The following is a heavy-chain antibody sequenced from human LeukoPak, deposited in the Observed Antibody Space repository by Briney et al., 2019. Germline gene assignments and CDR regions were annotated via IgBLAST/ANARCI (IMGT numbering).Heavy chain of an antibody. Sequence: ASVKVSCKTSGYTFSGYYMHWVRQAPGQGLEWMGWINPNSGHTNYAQDFQGRVTVAFDTSINSADLELNSLRSDDTAVYYCARGGLTVFGVVAVEFLDSWGQGTLVTVSS. CDR1: GYTFSGYY. CDR2: INPNSGHT. J-gene: IGHJ4*02. D-gene: IGHD3-3*01. V-gene: IGHV1-2*02. CDR3: ARGGLTVFGVVAVEFLDS.